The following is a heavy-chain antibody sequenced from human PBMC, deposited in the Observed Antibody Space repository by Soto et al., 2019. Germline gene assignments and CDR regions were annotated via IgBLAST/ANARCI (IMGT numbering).Heavy chain of an antibody. J-gene: IGHJ6*02. CDR1: GFTFSSYW. V-gene: IGHV3-7*01. CDR2: IKQDGSEK. CDR3: ARHLVRYYYYGMDV. D-gene: IGHD3-9*01. Sequence: GVSPRLSCAASGFTFSSYWMSWVRQAPGKGLEWVANIKQDGSEKYYVDSVKGRFTISRDNAKNSLYLQMNSLRAEDTAVYYCARHLVRYYYYGMDVWGQGTTVTVSS.